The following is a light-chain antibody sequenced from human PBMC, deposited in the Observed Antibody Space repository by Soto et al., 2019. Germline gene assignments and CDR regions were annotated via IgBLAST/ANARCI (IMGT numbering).Light chain of an antibody. J-gene: IGKJ1*01. CDR3: QQYYNYPLT. V-gene: IGKV1-5*03. Sequence: DIQMTQSPSTLSASVGDRVTITCRASQSISNRLAWYQQTPGKAPKHLIFKASTSQSGVPSSFSGSGSGTEFTLTISSLQPGDFATYYCQQYYNYPLTFGQGTKVEV. CDR1: QSISNR. CDR2: KAS.